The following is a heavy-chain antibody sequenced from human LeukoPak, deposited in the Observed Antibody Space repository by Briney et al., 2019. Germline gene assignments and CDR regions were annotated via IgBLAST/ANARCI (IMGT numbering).Heavy chain of an antibody. CDR3: VKDRDIAVRPDSLDY. D-gene: IGHD6-6*01. CDR2: MSGSGGRT. Sequence: GGSLRLSCAASGFTFSSYAMSWVSQGPGKGLEWVSGMSGSGGRTYYADSVKGRFTISRDNSKNTLSLQMNSLRAEDTAVYYFVKDRDIAVRPDSLDYWGQGTLVTVSS. V-gene: IGHV3-23*01. CDR1: GFTFSSYA. J-gene: IGHJ4*02.